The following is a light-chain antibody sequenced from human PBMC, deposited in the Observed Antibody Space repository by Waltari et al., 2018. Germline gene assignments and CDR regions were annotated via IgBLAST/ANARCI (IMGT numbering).Light chain of an antibody. CDR2: DAT. J-gene: IGKJ4*01. Sequence: DIQMTQSPSSLSASVGDRVTITCQATQDISNYLNWYQQKPGQAPELLIYDATSLQTGVPSRFSGSGSGTDFTFTISSLQPEDIATYYCQQFDNLPLTFGGGTKVEIK. V-gene: IGKV1-33*01. CDR1: QDISNY. CDR3: QQFDNLPLT.